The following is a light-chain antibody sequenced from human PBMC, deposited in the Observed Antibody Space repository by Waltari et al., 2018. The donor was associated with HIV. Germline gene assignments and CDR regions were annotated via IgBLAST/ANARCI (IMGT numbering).Light chain of an antibody. V-gene: IGLV7-43*01. CDR2: NAS. CDR1: TGAVTSGSY. J-gene: IGLJ1*01. CDR3: LLYYGGAQRYV. Sequence: QTVVTQEPSLTVSPGGTVTLTCASSTGAVTSGSYPNWFQQKPGQPPRGLIYNASKQVSLSPDRVSGSRHGGKAAVTLSGGQPEDEAEYYCLLYYGGAQRYVFGTGTKVTVL.